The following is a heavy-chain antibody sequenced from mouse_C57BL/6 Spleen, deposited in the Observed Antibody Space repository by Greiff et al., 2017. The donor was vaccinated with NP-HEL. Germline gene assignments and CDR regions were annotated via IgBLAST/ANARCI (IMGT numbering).Heavy chain of an antibody. CDR3: ARHYYGSSHWYFDV. Sequence: LQQPGTELVKPGASVKLSCKASGYTFTSYWMHWVKQRPGQGLEWIGNINPSNGGTNYNEKFKSKATLTVDKSSSTAYMQLSSLTSEDSAVYYCARHYYGSSHWYFDVWGTGTTVTVSS. CDR2: INPSNGGT. V-gene: IGHV1-53*01. CDR1: GYTFTSYW. J-gene: IGHJ1*03. D-gene: IGHD1-1*01.